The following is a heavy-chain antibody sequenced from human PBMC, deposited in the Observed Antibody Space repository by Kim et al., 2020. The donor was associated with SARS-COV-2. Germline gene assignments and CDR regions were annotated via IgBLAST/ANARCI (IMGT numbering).Heavy chain of an antibody. CDR3: VIDRGLHLPTPNCALNTCDL. CDR2: MSYDEINT. D-gene: IGHD2-21*01. CDR1: GFSFSDYP. J-gene: IGHJ5*02. Sequence: GGSLRLSCAASGFSFSDYPMHWVRRAPGKGLEWVAIMSYDEINTVYSDSVKGRYTISRDNSKNTLYLQIYSLTSDDTAMYYCVIDRGLHLPTPNCALNTCDLWGHGTLVTVSS. V-gene: IGHV3-30-3*01.